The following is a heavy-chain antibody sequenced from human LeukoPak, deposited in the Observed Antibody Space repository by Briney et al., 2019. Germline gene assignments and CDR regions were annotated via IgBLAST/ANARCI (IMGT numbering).Heavy chain of an antibody. CDR2: SNTDGSST. V-gene: IGHV3-74*01. D-gene: IGHD2-8*02. CDR3: ARAGYCTGGSCYFDY. Sequence: GGSLRLCCAASGFSFGSYWMHWVRQVPGKVLVCVSRSNTDGSSTSDADSVRGRVTISRDNAKNTLYLQMNSLSAEDTAVYYCARAGYCTGGSCYFDYWGQGTQVIVSS. J-gene: IGHJ4*02. CDR1: GFSFGSYW.